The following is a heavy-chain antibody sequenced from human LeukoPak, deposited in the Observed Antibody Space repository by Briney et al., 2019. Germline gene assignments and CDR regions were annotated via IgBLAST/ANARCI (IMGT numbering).Heavy chain of an antibody. CDR3: AISLRWGSPVRWGYYFDY. D-gene: IGHD2-21*01. CDR2: IYYSGST. J-gene: IGHJ4*02. CDR1: GFTFSDYY. Sequence: PGGSLRLSCAASGFTFSDYYMSWIRQPPGKGLEWIGRIYYSGSTYYNPSLKSRVTISVDTSKNQFSLKLSSVTAADTAVYYCAISLRWGSPVRWGYYFDYWGQGTLVTVSS. V-gene: IGHV4-38-2*01.